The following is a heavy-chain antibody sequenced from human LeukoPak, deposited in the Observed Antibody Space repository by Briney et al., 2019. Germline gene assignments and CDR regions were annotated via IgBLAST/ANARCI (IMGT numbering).Heavy chain of an antibody. D-gene: IGHD3-10*01. CDR2: ISYDGSNK. CDR1: GFTFSSYG. CDR3: AKVTMVRGVTQSGDY. V-gene: IGHV3-30*18. J-gene: IGHJ4*02. Sequence: PGGSLRLSCAASGFTFSSYGMNWVRQAPGKGLEWVAVISYDGSNKYYADSVKGRFTISRDNSKNTLYLQMNSLRAEDTAVYYCAKVTMVRGVTQSGDYWGQGTVVTVTS.